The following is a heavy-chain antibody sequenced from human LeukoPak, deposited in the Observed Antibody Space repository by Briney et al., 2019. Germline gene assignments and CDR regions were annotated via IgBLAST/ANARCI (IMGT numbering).Heavy chain of an antibody. D-gene: IGHD6-19*01. V-gene: IGHV4-59*08. CDR2: IYYSGST. CDR3: ARQDSSGWYEVDY. Sequence: PSETLSLTCTVSGGSISSYYWSWIRQPPGKGLEWIGYIYYSGSTNYNPSLKSRVTISVNTSKNQFSLKLSSVTAADTAVYYCARQDSSGWYEVDYWGQGTLVTVSS. J-gene: IGHJ4*02. CDR1: GGSISSYY.